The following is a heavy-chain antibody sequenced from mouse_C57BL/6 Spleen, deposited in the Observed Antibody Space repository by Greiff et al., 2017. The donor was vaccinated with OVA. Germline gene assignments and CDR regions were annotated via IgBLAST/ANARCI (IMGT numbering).Heavy chain of an antibody. CDR2: ISSGSSTI. J-gene: IGHJ2*01. Sequence: EVQLQESGGGLVKPGGSLKLSCAASGFTFSDYGMHWVRQAPEKGLEWVAYISSGSSTIYYADTVKGRFTISRDNAKNTLFLQMTSLRSEDTAMYYCARNYYGPYYFDYWGQGTTLTVSS. CDR3: ARNYYGPYYFDY. CDR1: GFTFSDYG. D-gene: IGHD1-1*01. V-gene: IGHV5-17*01.